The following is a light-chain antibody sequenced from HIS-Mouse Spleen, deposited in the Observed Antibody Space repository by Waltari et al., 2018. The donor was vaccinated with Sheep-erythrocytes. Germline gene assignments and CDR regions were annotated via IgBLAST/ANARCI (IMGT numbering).Light chain of an antibody. CDR1: PLPTKY. J-gene: IGLJ2*01. Sequence: SYELTQPPSVSVSPGQTARITCSGDPLPTKYAYWYQQKSGQAPVLVTYEDSKRPSGIPERFSGSSSGTMATLTISGAQVEDEADYYCYSTDSSGNGVFGGGTKLTVL. V-gene: IGLV3-10*01. CDR2: EDS. CDR3: YSTDSSGNGV.